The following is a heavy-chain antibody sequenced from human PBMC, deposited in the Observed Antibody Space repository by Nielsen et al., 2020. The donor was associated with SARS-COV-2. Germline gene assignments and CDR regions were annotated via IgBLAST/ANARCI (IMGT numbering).Heavy chain of an antibody. CDR3: ARALSRAIAVAGTKVGYYYYGMDV. Sequence: SETLSLTCTVSGGSISSGDYYWSWIHQPPGKGLEWIGEINHSGSTNYNPSLKSRVTISVDTSKNQFSLKLSSVTAADTAVYYCARALSRAIAVAGTKVGYYYYGMDVWGQGTTVTVSS. V-gene: IGHV4-39*07. D-gene: IGHD6-19*01. CDR2: INHSGST. J-gene: IGHJ6*02. CDR1: GGSISSGDYY.